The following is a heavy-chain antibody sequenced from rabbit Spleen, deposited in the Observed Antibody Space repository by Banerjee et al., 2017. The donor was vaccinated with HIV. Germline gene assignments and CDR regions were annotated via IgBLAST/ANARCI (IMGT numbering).Heavy chain of an antibody. D-gene: IGHD8-1*01. Sequence: QEQLEESGGDLVKPGASLTLTCIASGVSFSGDSFSGDSYMCWVRQAPGKGLEWIGCIDTGSGTTYYASWVNGRFTISSHNAQNTLYLQLNSLTVADTATYFCARDTGSSFSSYGMDLWGPGTLVTVS. J-gene: IGHJ6*01. V-gene: IGHV1S43*01. CDR3: ARDTGSSFSSYGMDL. CDR2: IDTGSGTT. CDR1: GVSFSGDSFSGDSY.